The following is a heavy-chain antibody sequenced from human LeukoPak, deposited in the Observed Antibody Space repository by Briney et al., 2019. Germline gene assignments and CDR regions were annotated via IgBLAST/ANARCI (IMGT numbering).Heavy chain of an antibody. CDR3: ARVKKVDTSIDY. J-gene: IGHJ4*02. D-gene: IGHD5-18*01. V-gene: IGHV4-39*01. CDR1: GGSISSGSYY. CDR2: IYYTGST. Sequence: PSETLSLTCTVSGGSISSGSYYWGWIRQPPGKGLEWIGNIYYTGSTYYSPPLKSRVTVSKDTSKNQFSLKLSSVTAADTAVYYCARVKKVDTSIDYWGQGTLVTVS.